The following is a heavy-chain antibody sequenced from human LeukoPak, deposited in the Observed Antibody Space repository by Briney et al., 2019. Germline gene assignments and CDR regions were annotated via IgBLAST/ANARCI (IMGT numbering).Heavy chain of an antibody. CDR3: ARSMSPQDYGGNSDY. J-gene: IGHJ4*02. Sequence: SETLSLTCTVSGGSISSGDYYWSWIRQPPGKGLEWIGYIYYSGSTYYNPSLKSRVTISVDTSKNQFSLKLSSVTAADTAVYYCARSMSPQDYGGNSDYWGQGTLVTVSS. CDR1: GGSISSGDYY. CDR2: IYYSGST. V-gene: IGHV4-30-4*08. D-gene: IGHD4-23*01.